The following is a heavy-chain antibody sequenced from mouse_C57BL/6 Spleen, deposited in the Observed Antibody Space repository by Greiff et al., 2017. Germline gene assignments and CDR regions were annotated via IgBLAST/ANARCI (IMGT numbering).Heavy chain of an antibody. Sequence: EVQLVESGGGLVQPGGSLSLSCAASGFTFTDYYMSWVRQPPGKALEWLGFIRNKANGYTTEYSASVKGRFTISRDNSQSILYLQMNALRAEDSATYYCARYGGTHWYFEVWGTGTTVTVS. CDR2: IRNKANGYTT. CDR1: GFTFTDYY. V-gene: IGHV7-3*01. CDR3: ARYGGTHWYFEV. D-gene: IGHD3-3*01. J-gene: IGHJ1*03.